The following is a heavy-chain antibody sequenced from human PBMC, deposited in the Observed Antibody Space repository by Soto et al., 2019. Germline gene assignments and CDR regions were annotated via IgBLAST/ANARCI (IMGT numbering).Heavy chain of an antibody. CDR2: INHSGST. V-gene: IGHV4-34*01. CDR1: GGSFSGYY. D-gene: IGHD6-13*01. CDR3: ASGYSSSWSL. Sequence: SETLSLTCAVYGGSFSGYYWSWIRQPPGRGLEWIGEINHSGSTNYNPSLKSRVTISVDTSKNQFSLKLSSVTAADTAVYYCASGYSSSWSLWGRGTLVTVS. J-gene: IGHJ4*02.